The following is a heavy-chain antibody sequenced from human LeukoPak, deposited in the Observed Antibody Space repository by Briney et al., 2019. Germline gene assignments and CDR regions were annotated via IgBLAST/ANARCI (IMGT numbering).Heavy chain of an antibody. D-gene: IGHD6-19*01. CDR2: INQSGST. CDR1: GGSFSDYD. V-gene: IGHV4-34*01. Sequence: SETLSLTCAVYGGSFSDYDWSWIRQPPGKGLEWIGEINQSGSTNCDPSLKSRVTISVDTSKNQFSLKLSSVTAADTAVYYCARPKPGIAVAGDAFDIWGQGTMVTVSS. J-gene: IGHJ3*02. CDR3: ARPKPGIAVAGDAFDI.